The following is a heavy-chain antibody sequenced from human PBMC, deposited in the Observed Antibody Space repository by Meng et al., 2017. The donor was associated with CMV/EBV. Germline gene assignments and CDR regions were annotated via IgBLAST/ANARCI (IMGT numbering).Heavy chain of an antibody. CDR3: TTEDYGLVD. Sequence: SSSSSGFSFSRPWSNWVRQAPGKGLEWVGRIKNKVRGATTDYAAPVEGRFTISRDDSKNMLYLQMDSLKTEDTAVYYCTTEDYGLVDWGQGTLVTVSS. D-gene: IGHD4-17*01. J-gene: IGHJ4*02. CDR2: IKNKVRGATT. V-gene: IGHV3-15*07. CDR1: GFSFSRPW.